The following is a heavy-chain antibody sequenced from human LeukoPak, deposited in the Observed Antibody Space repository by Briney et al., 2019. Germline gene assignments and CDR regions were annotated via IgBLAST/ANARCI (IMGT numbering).Heavy chain of an antibody. CDR2: IYYSGST. CDR3: ARNGPGDYYMDV. D-gene: IGHD3-10*01. J-gene: IGHJ6*03. CDR1: GGSISSSSYY. Sequence: PSETLSLTCTVSGGSISSSSYYWGWIRQPPGKGLEWIGSIYYSGSTYYNPSLKSRVTISVDTSKNQFSLKLSSVTAADTAVYYCARNGPGDYYMDVWGKGTTVTVSS. V-gene: IGHV4-39*07.